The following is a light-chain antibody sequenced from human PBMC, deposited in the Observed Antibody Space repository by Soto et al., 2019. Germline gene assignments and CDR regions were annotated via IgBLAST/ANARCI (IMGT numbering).Light chain of an antibody. CDR2: GAS. V-gene: IGKV3-20*01. CDR3: QQYGSSPVT. J-gene: IGKJ1*01. Sequence: EIVLTQSPGTLSLSPGERATLSCRASQSVSSSYLAWYQQKPGQAPRLLIYGASNRATAIPDRFSGSGSGTDFTLTISRLEPEDFAVYYCQQYGSSPVTFGQGTKVEIK. CDR1: QSVSSSY.